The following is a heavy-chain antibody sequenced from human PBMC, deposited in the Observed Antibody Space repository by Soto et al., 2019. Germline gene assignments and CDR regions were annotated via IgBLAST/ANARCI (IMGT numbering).Heavy chain of an antibody. V-gene: IGHV4-59*01. CDR2: IFYSGST. D-gene: IGHD2-21*01. J-gene: IGHJ4*02. CDR1: GGSTSSYY. Sequence: SETLSLTCTASGGSTSSYYWSWIRQPPGKGLEWIGYIFYSGSTNYSPSLESRVTISVDTSRSQFSLKVSSVTAADTAVYYCARGTRLHTVGAYYCYYWGKGARGGVAS. CDR3: ARGTRLHTVGAYYCYY.